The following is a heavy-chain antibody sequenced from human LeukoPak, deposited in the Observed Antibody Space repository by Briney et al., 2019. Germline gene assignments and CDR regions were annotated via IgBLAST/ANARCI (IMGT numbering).Heavy chain of an antibody. Sequence: SETLSLTCTVSGGSISGYYWNWIRQPPGKGLEWIGYVHYGGSTNYNPSLKSRITISVDTSKNQFSLKVNSVTAADMAVYYCARSTDSLAQLWFGFDYWGQGTLATVSS. V-gene: IGHV4-59*08. D-gene: IGHD5-18*01. CDR3: ARSTDSLAQLWFGFDY. J-gene: IGHJ4*02. CDR2: VHYGGST. CDR1: GGSISGYY.